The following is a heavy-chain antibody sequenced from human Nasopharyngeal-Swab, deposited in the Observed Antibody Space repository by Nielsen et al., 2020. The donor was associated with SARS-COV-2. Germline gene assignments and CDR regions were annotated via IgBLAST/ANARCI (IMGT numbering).Heavy chain of an antibody. Sequence: WVRQAPGQRPEWMGWINAATGKTKYSQKFQDRVTITRDTSANTAYVELSSLKSEDTAVYYCARGTPVAGTGHLWDYWGQGTLGTVSS. CDR3: ARGTPVAGTGHLWDY. CDR2: INAATGKT. J-gene: IGHJ4*02. V-gene: IGHV1-3*01. D-gene: IGHD6-19*01.